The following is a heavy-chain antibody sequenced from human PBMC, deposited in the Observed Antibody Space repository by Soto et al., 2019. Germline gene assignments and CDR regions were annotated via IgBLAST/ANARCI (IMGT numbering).Heavy chain of an antibody. Sequence: GGSLRLSCTASGFTFSSHAMNWVRQAPGKGLEWVADVSGHGLNTFYADSVKGRFTVSRDNSKNMVFLQVSGLRDDDTGMYYCAKAGDFCSGRLNYFATGGPEARVTVSS. D-gene: IGHD3-3*01. J-gene: IGHJ5*01. CDR3: AKAGDFCSGRLNYFAT. CDR1: GFTFSSHA. V-gene: IGHV3-23*01. CDR2: VSGHGLNT.